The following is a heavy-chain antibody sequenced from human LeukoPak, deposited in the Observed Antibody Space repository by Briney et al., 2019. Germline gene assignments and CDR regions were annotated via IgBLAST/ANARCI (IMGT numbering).Heavy chain of an antibody. J-gene: IGHJ5*02. D-gene: IGHD6-19*01. Sequence: HGESLKISCQGSGYSFTTHWIGWVRQMSGKGLEWVGSIFPSDADTRYNASFQGQVTISADKSIDTAYLQWGSLKASDTAMYYCVRHSDSGGWYIDTWGQGTLVTVTS. CDR2: IFPSDADT. CDR3: VRHSDSGGWYIDT. CDR1: GYSFTTHW. V-gene: IGHV5-51*01.